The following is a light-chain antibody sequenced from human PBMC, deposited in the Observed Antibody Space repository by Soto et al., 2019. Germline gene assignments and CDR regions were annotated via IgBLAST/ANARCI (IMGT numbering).Light chain of an antibody. J-gene: IGKJ1*01. Sequence: EIVLTQSPDTLSLSPGERATISCRASQSVAKNYLAWYQQKPGQAPRLLIDDASRRATGIPDRFTGSGSGADFALTISRLEPEDFEVCYCQQCAYSPRTFGQGTKVEVK. CDR1: QSVAKNY. CDR3: QQCAYSPRT. V-gene: IGKV3-20*01. CDR2: DAS.